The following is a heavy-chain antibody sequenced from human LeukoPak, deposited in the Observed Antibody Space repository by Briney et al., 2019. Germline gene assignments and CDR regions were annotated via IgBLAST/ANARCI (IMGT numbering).Heavy chain of an antibody. CDR3: AKDKSAMVKRSAFDI. D-gene: IGHD5-18*01. CDR2: ISWNSGSI. J-gene: IGHJ3*02. CDR1: GFTFGDYA. V-gene: IGHV3-9*01. Sequence: HPGGSLRLSCAASGFTFGDYAMHWVRQAPGKGLEWVSGISWNSGSIGYADSVKGRFTISRDDAKNSLYLQMNSLRAEDTALYYCAKDKSAMVKRSAFDIWGQGTMVTVSS.